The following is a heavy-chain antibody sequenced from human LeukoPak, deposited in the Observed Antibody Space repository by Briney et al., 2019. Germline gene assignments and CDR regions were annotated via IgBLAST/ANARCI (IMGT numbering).Heavy chain of an antibody. CDR2: INHSGST. J-gene: IGHJ3*02. Sequence: SEILSLTCAVYGGSFSGYYWSWIRQPPGKGLEWIGEINHSGSTNYNPSLKSRVTISVDTSKNQFSLKLSSVTAAHTAVYYCAGGRITMIVVDAFDIWGQGTMVTVSS. CDR1: GGSFSGYY. CDR3: AGGRITMIVVDAFDI. D-gene: IGHD3-22*01. V-gene: IGHV4-34*01.